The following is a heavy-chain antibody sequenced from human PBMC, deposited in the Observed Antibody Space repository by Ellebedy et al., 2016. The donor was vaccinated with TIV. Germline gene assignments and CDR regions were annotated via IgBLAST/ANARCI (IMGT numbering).Heavy chain of an antibody. CDR2: ISSSSSYT. D-gene: IGHD3-3*01. CDR3: ARAKSFAGGMDV. CDR1: GFAFSNYA. J-gene: IGHJ6*02. V-gene: IGHV3-11*05. Sequence: GGSLRLSXEGSGFAFSNYAINWVRQAPGKGLEWVSYISSSSSYTNYADSVKGRFTISRDNAKNSLYLQMNSLRAEDTAVYYCARAKSFAGGMDVWGQGTTVTVSS.